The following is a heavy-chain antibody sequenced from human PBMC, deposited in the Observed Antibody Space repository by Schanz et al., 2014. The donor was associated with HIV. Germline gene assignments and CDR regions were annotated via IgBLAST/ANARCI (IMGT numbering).Heavy chain of an antibody. J-gene: IGHJ4*02. CDR3: ASDTSAMYYFDY. Sequence: EVRLLESGGGLVQRGGSLRLSCAASGFTFSNYAMSWVRQAPGKGLEGVSGINSSGSSTYYADSVKGRFTISRDNSKNTVYLQIDSLRAEDTAVYYCASDTSAMYYFDYWGQGTLVTVSS. CDR2: INSSGSST. V-gene: IGHV3-23*01. CDR1: GFTFSNYA.